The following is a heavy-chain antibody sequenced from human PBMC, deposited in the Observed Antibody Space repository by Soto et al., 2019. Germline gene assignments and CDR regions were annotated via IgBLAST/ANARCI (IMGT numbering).Heavy chain of an antibody. D-gene: IGHD7-27*01. V-gene: IGHV4-59*01. CDR3: ARERTPRTGFDY. CDR1: VGSITGYY. Sequence: SETLSLTCTVSVGSITGYYWSWIRQSPGKGLEWIGCSYYTGATNYNPSLKSRVTILVYTSKNQFSLTLSSATAADTAVYYCARERTPRTGFDYWGQGSLVTVSS. CDR2: SYYTGAT. J-gene: IGHJ4*02.